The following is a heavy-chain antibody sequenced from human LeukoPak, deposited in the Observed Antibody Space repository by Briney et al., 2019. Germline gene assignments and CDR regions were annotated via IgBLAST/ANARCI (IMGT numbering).Heavy chain of an antibody. CDR3: TVPQSGGNWFDP. Sequence: PGGSLRLSCAASGFTFSDSAIHWVRQASGKGLEWVGRIRGKGFSDPPAYAASVKDRFTISRDDSEGTAYLQMNSLKAEDTAVYYCTVPQSGGNWFDPWGPGTQVTVSS. V-gene: IGHV3-73*01. D-gene: IGHD3-16*01. CDR1: GFTFSDSA. J-gene: IGHJ5*02. CDR2: IRGKGFSDPP.